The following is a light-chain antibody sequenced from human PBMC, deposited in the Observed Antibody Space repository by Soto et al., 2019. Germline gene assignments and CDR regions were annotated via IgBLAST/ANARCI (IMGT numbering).Light chain of an antibody. Sequence: IQLTQSPSSLSASVGDRVTITCRASQGISSYLAWYQQKPGKAPKLLIYAASTLQSGVPSRFSGSGSRTDFTLTISSLQPEDFATYYCQQLNSYPITFGPGTKVDIK. J-gene: IGKJ3*01. CDR3: QQLNSYPIT. V-gene: IGKV1-9*01. CDR2: AAS. CDR1: QGISSY.